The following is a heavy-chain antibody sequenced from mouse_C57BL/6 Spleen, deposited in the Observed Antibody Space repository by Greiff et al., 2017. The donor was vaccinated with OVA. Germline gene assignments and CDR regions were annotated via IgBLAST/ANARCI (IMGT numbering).Heavy chain of an antibody. CDR3: ARDGYYSLDY. CDR1: GFTFSSYA. J-gene: IGHJ2*01. V-gene: IGHV5-4*01. Sequence: EVKLMESGGGLVKPRGSLKLSCAASGFTFSSYAMSWVRQTPEKRLEWVATISDGGSYTYYPDNVKGRFTISRDNAKNNLYLQMSHLKSEDTAMYYCARDGYYSLDYWGQGTTLTVSS. D-gene: IGHD2-3*01. CDR2: ISDGGSYT.